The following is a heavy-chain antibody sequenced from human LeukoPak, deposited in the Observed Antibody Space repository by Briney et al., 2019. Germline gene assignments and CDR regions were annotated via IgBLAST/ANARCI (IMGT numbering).Heavy chain of an antibody. D-gene: IGHD3-10*01. CDR2: IYSGST. Sequence: RPSETLSLICTVSGGSISSYYWSWIRQPPGKGLEWIGFIYSGSTNYNPSLKSRVTSSVDTSKNQFSLKLTSVTAADTAVYYCARVRSYYASGSLYFDYWGQGTLVTVSS. V-gene: IGHV4-59*01. J-gene: IGHJ4*02. CDR3: ARVRSYYASGSLYFDY. CDR1: GGSISSYY.